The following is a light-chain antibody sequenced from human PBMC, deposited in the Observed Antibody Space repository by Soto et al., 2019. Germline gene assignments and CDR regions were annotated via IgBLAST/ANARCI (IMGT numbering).Light chain of an antibody. CDR3: QQRNQWPPVT. V-gene: IGKV3-15*01. Sequence: EIVMTQSPATLSVSPGERATLSCRASQSISSNLAWYQQKLGQAPRLLIYRASTRATGIPARFSGSGSGTEFTLTISSLQSEDFALYYCQQRNQWPPVTFGGGTRVEIK. J-gene: IGKJ4*01. CDR2: RAS. CDR1: QSISSN.